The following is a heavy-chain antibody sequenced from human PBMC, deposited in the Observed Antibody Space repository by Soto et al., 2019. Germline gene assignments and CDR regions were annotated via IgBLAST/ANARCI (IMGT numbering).Heavy chain of an antibody. D-gene: IGHD1-7*01. J-gene: IGHJ4*02. Sequence: SETLSLTCTVSGGSISSSSYYWGWIRQPPGKGLEWIGSIYYSGSTYYNPSLKSRVTISVDTSKNQFSLKLSSVTAADTAVYYCASQAGTTANTPVAHDYWGQGTLVTVSS. CDR2: IYYSGST. CDR3: ASQAGTTANTPVAHDY. CDR1: GGSISSSSYY. V-gene: IGHV4-39*07.